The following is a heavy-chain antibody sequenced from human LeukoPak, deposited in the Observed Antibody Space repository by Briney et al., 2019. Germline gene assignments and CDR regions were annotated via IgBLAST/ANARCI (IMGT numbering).Heavy chain of an antibody. CDR2: INPSGGST. CDR3: ASLTGYYSASFDY. D-gene: IGHD3-9*01. J-gene: IGHJ4*02. V-gene: IGHV1-46*01. Sequence: ASVKVSCKASGYTFTSYYMHWVRQAPGQGLEWMGIINPSGGSTSYAQKFQGRVTITTDESTSTAYMELSSLRSEDTAVYYCASLTGYYSASFDYWGQGTLVTVSS. CDR1: GYTFTSYY.